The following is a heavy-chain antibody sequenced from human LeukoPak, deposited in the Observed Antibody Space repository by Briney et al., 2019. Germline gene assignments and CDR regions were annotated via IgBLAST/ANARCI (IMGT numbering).Heavy chain of an antibody. D-gene: IGHD3-16*01. CDR2: INYGGNT. V-gene: IGHV4-39*07. J-gene: IGHJ4*02. CDR3: ARVNDYVWGSYPLGY. Sequence: SETLSLTCTVSGDSISSSSYYWGWIRQPPGKGLEWIGSINYGGNTYYNPSLKSRVAMLADTSKNQFSLKLWSVTAADTAVYYYARVNDYVWGSYPLGYWGQGTLVTVSS. CDR1: GDSISSSSYY.